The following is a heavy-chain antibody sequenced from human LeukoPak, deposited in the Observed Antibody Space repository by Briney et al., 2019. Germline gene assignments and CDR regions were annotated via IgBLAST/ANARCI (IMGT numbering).Heavy chain of an antibody. CDR1: GFTFSSYA. V-gene: IGHV3-23*01. CDR3: AKSYGSGSYYAFDI. J-gene: IGHJ3*02. D-gene: IGHD3-10*01. CDR2: ISGSGGST. Sequence: GASLRLSCAASGFTFSSYAMSWVRQAPGKGLEWVSAISGSGGSTYYADSVKGRFTISRDNSKHTLYLQMNSLRAEDTAVYYCAKSYGSGSYYAFDIWGQGTMVTVSS.